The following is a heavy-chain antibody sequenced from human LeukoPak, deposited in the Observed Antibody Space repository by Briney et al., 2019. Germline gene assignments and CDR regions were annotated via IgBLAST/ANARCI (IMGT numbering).Heavy chain of an antibody. CDR2: IYYSGST. J-gene: IGHJ5*02. CDR3: ARHRGRSWDWFDP. Sequence: PSETLSLTCTVSGGSISSYYWSWIRQPPGKGLEWIGYIYYSGSTNYNPSLKSRVTISVDTSKNQFSLKLSSVTAADTAVYYCARHRGRSWDWFDPWGQGTLVTVSS. D-gene: IGHD1-26*01. V-gene: IGHV4-59*08. CDR1: GGSISSYY.